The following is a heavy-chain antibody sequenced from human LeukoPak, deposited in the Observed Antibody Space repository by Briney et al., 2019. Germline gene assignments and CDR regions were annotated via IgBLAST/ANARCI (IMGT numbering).Heavy chain of an antibody. CDR3: ARDELGYFDY. Sequence: GRSLRLSCAASGFTFSSYGMHWFRQAPGKGLEWVAVIWYDGSNKYYADSVKGRFTISRDNSKNALYLQMNSLRAEDTAVYYCARDELGYFDYWGQGTLVTVSS. D-gene: IGHD1-26*01. J-gene: IGHJ4*02. V-gene: IGHV3-33*08. CDR2: IWYDGSNK. CDR1: GFTFSSYG.